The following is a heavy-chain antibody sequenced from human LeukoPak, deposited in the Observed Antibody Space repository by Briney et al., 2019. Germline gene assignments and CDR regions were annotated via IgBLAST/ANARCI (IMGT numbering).Heavy chain of an antibody. D-gene: IGHD4-11*01. V-gene: IGHV3-23*01. CDR1: GFTFRSYA. J-gene: IGHJ5*02. Sequence: GGSLRLSCEASGFTFRSYAMTWVRQAPGKGLEWVSAISGSGAKTYYADSVKGRFTISRDNSRNTLYLQMNSLRAEDTAVYYCAKAETTVTTTWFDPWGQGTLVTVSS. CDR3: AKAETTVTTTWFDP. CDR2: ISGSGAKT.